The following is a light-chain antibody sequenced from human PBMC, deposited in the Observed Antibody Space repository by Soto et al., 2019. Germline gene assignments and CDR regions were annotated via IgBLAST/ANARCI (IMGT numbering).Light chain of an antibody. CDR2: AAS. Sequence: IQLTQSPSFLSASVGDRVTITCRASQGISSYLAWYQQKPGEAPKVLIYAASTLPGGGPSRFSGSGSGTEFTLTISSLQPEDFATYYCQGLNDYPITVGQGTRLEIK. V-gene: IGKV1-9*01. CDR1: QGISSY. J-gene: IGKJ5*01. CDR3: QGLNDYPIT.